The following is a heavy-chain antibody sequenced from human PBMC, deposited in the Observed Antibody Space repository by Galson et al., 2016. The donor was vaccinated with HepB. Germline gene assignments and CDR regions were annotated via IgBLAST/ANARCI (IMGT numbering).Heavy chain of an antibody. D-gene: IGHD3-22*01. Sequence: SLRLSCAASGFTFSSYAMHWVRQAPGKGLEWVAFISYHGNSKYYADSVKGRFAISRDNSKNTLFLQINSLRPDDTAGYFCARERDYYDNTGRYDWGQGTLVTGSS. CDR3: ARERDYYDNTGRYD. V-gene: IGHV3-30*09. J-gene: IGHJ4*02. CDR2: ISYHGNSK. CDR1: GFTFSSYA.